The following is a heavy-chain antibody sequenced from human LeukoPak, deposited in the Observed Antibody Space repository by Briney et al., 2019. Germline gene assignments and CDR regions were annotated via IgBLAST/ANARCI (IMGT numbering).Heavy chain of an antibody. CDR1: GGSISSSSYY. CDR3: ARDEDNSGRYYYYMDV. Sequence: SETLSLTCTVSGGSISSSSYYWGWIRQPPGKGLEWIGYIYYSGSTNYNPSLKSRPTISIDGSKNQFSLKLSYVTAADTAVYYCARDEDNSGRYYYYMDVWGKGTTVTVSS. V-gene: IGHV4-61*05. D-gene: IGHD3-22*01. J-gene: IGHJ6*03. CDR2: IYYSGST.